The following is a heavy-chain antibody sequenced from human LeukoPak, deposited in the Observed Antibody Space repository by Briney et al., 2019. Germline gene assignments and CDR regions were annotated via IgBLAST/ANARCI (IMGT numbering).Heavy chain of an antibody. J-gene: IGHJ4*02. CDR2: INAGNGNT. CDR1: GYTFTSYA. Sequence: ASGKVSCKASGYTFTSYAMHWVRQAPGQRLEWMGWINAGNGNTKYSQKFQGRVTITRDTSASTAYMELSSLRSEDTAVYYCASGYCSSTSCYHFDYWGQGTLVTVSS. CDR3: ASGYCSSTSCYHFDY. V-gene: IGHV1-3*01. D-gene: IGHD2-2*01.